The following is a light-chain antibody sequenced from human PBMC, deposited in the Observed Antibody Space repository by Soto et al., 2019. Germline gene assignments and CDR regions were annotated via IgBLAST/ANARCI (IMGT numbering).Light chain of an antibody. J-gene: IGKJ2*01. Sequence: DIQMTQSPSSLSASVGDRVTITCRASQRIDNYLNWYQQKPGKAPNLVIYAVTTLQGGVPSRFSGSASGTDFTLTINSLQPEDFATYYCQQTYDTPSTFGQGTKLEI. CDR2: AVT. CDR3: QQTYDTPST. V-gene: IGKV1-39*01. CDR1: QRIDNY.